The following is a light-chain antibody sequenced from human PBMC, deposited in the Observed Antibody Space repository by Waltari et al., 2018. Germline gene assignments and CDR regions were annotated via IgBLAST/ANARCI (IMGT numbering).Light chain of an antibody. V-gene: IGKV3-20*01. J-gene: IGKJ2*01. CDR2: GAS. CDR3: QQYGSSLYT. Sequence: EIVVTQSQGTLSLSPGERVTLSCRASKSVTSNYLAWYQQKPGQPPRPLIYGASNRATGIPDRFSGSGSGTYFTLTITRLEPEDFAVYYCQQYGSSLYTFGQGTKLEI. CDR1: KSVTSNY.